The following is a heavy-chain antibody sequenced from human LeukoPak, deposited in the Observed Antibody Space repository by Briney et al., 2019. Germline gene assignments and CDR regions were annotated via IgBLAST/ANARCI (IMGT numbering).Heavy chain of an antibody. J-gene: IGHJ6*02. Sequence: PGGSLRLSCAASGFTFSSYWMSWVRQAPGKGLEWVANIKQDGSEKYYVDSVKGRFTISRDNAKNSLYLQMNSLRAEDTAVYYCARDHEVVVFRGEMTDYYYYGMDVWGQGTTVTVSS. CDR2: IKQDGSEK. CDR3: ARDHEVVVFRGEMTDYYYYGMDV. D-gene: IGHD2-15*01. V-gene: IGHV3-7*01. CDR1: GFTFSSYW.